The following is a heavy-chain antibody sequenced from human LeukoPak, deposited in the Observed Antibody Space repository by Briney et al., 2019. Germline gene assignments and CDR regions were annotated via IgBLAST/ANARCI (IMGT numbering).Heavy chain of an antibody. CDR3: ARASYYDSSGYYYAAAFDI. Sequence: SESLSLTCTVSGGSISSGSYYWSWIRQPAGKGLEWIGRIYASGSTNYNPSLKSRVTISVDTSKNQFSLKLSSVTAADTAVYYCARASYYDSSGYYYAAAFDIWGQGTMVTVSS. D-gene: IGHD3-22*01. CDR1: GGSISSGSYY. CDR2: IYASGST. J-gene: IGHJ3*02. V-gene: IGHV4-61*02.